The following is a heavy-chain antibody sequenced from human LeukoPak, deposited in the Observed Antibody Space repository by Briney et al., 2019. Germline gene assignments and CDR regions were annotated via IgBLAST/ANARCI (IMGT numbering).Heavy chain of an antibody. CDR2: IIPIFGTA. D-gene: IGHD2-15*01. V-gene: IGHV1-69*01. CDR1: GGTFSSYA. J-gene: IGHJ4*02. CDR3: ASRLGYCSGGSCYLPLDY. Sequence: SVKVSCKASGGTFSSYAISWVRLAPGQGLEWMGGIIPIFGTANYAQKFQGRVTITADESTSTAYMELSSLRSEDTAVYYCASRLGYCSGGSCYLPLDYWAREPWSPSPQ.